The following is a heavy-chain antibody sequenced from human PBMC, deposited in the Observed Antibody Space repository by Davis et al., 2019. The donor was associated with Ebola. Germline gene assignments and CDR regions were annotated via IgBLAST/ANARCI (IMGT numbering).Heavy chain of an antibody. CDR1: GFTFNSYA. CDR3: ASSLSGTAGY. D-gene: IGHD1-26*01. V-gene: IGHV3-30*02. J-gene: IGHJ4*02. Sequence: PGGSLRLSCAASGFTFNSYAMFWVRQAPGKGLEWVAFIRFDGSEKYYADSVKGRFTISRENSKATLDLQMNSLRAEDTAVYYCASSLSGTAGYWGQGTLVTVSS. CDR2: IRFDGSEK.